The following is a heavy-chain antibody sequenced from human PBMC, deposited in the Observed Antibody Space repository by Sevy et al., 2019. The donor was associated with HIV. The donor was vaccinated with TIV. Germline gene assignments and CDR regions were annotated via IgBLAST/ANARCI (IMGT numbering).Heavy chain of an antibody. D-gene: IGHD1-26*01. CDR2: ISAYNGNT. J-gene: IGHJ5*02. CDR1: GYTFTTD. Sequence: ASVKVSCKASGYTFTTDIHWVRQAPGQGREWMGWISAYNGNTNYAQKLQGRVTMTTDTSTSTAYMELRSLRSDDTAVYYCARVMGATSWFDPWGQGTLVTVSS. V-gene: IGHV1-18*04. CDR3: ARVMGATSWFDP.